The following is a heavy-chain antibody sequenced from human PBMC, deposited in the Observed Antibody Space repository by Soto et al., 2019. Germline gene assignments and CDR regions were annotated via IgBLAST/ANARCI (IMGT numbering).Heavy chain of an antibody. CDR3: ARVHCSAGTCLDGLDF. CDR1: GDSVSSSGAC. D-gene: IGHD2-15*01. J-gene: IGHJ6*02. CDR2: IYYRSKWFH. Sequence: SQTLSLTCVISGDSVSSSGACWNWIRQSPSRGLQWLGRIYYRSKWFHDYAASVESRMAINPDTSRNQFSLQLNYVTPEDTAVYYCARVHCSAGTCLDGLDFWGQGTTVTVSS. V-gene: IGHV6-1*01.